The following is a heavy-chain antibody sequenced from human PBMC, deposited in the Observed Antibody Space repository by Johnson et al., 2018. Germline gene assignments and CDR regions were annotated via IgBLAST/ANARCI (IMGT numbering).Heavy chain of an antibody. CDR3: ARDMGNRVTTHCFDP. D-gene: IGHD4-17*01. J-gene: IGHJ5*02. V-gene: IGHV3-33*01. CDR1: RFTFSSYG. Sequence: QVQLQESGGGVVQSGRSLRLSCAASRFTFSSYGMHWVRQAPVKGLEWVAVIWYDGSNKYYADSVKGRFTISRDNSKNTLYLQMNSRRAEDTAVYYCARDMGNRVTTHCFDPWGQGTLVTVSS. CDR2: IWYDGSNK.